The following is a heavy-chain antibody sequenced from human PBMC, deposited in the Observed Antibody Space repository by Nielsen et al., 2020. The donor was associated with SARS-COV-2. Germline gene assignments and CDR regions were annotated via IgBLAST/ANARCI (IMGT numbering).Heavy chain of an antibody. J-gene: IGHJ6*02. Sequence: SVKVSCKASGFTFTSSAVQWVRQARGQRLEWIGWIVVGSGNTKYSQKFQGRVTFTRDTSASTAYMELSSLRFEDTAVYYCARERSREYGIDVWGQGTTVTVSS. CDR3: ARERSREYGIDV. CDR2: IVVGSGNT. CDR1: GFTFTSSA. D-gene: IGHD1-26*01. V-gene: IGHV1-58*01.